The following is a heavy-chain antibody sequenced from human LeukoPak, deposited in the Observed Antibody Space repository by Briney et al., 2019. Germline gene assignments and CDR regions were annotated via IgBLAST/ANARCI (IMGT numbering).Heavy chain of an antibody. Sequence: SETLSLTCTVSGGPIRDFYWSWIRLPPGKGLEWIGYTYHSGSTSYNPPLESRVAISVDMSKSQFSLDLSSVTAADTAIYYCTRHKRWLQFPDAFDVWGQGTLVTVSS. CDR3: TRHKRWLQFPDAFDV. V-gene: IGHV4-59*08. CDR2: TYHSGST. D-gene: IGHD5-24*01. J-gene: IGHJ3*01. CDR1: GGPIRDFY.